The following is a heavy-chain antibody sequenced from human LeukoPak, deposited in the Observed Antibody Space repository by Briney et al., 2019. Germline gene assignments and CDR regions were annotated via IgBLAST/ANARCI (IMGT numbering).Heavy chain of an antibody. CDR2: ISAYNGNT. CDR3: ARDDGHSSGWSFDY. D-gene: IGHD6-19*01. Sequence: ASVKVSCKASGGTFSSYAISWVRQAPGQGLEWMGWISAYNGNTNYAQKLQGRVTMTTDTSTSTAYMELRSLRSDDTAVYYCARDDGHSSGWSFDYWGQGTLVTVSS. J-gene: IGHJ4*02. V-gene: IGHV1-18*01. CDR1: GGTFSSYA.